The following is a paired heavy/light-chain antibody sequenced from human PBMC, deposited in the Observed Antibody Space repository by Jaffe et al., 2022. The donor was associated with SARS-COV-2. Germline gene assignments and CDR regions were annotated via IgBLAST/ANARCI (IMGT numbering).Light chain of an antibody. V-gene: IGLV3-1*01. J-gene: IGLJ3*02. CDR2: QDT. CDR3: QAWDSITGV. CDR1: KLGEKY. Sequence: SYELTQPPSVSVSPGQTASITCSGDKLGEKYACWYQQKPGQSPVMVIYQDTKRPSGIPERFSGSNSGNTATLTISGTQSMDEADYYCQAWDSITGVFGGGTKLTVL.
Heavy chain of an antibody. CDR3: AKALGDSRAYYHQCDY. CDR1: GFTFSNFA. Sequence: EVQLLESGGGLVQPGGSLRLSCAASGFTFSNFAMNWVRQAPGRGLEWVSLISGSAGDTYYADSLKGRFTISRDNSKNTLYLQMNSLGAEDSAVYYCAKALGDSRAYYHQCDYWGQGTLVTVTS. J-gene: IGHJ4*02. D-gene: IGHD3-22*01. V-gene: IGHV3-23*01. CDR2: ISGSAGDT.